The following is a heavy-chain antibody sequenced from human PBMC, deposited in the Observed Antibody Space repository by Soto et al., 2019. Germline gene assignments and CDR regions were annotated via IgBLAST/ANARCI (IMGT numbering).Heavy chain of an antibody. CDR2: IIPIFGTA. CDR1: GRTLSDYA. D-gene: IGHD6-6*01. CDR3: ARAIYSSSSLDSKYDYYGMDV. J-gene: IGHJ6*02. Sequence: SVKVSCKASGRTLSDYAMSWVRQAPGQGLEWMGRIIPIFGTANYAQKFQGRVTITADESTGTVYMELSSLRSEDTAVYYCARAIYSSSSLDSKYDYYGMDVWGQGTTVTVSS. V-gene: IGHV1-69*13.